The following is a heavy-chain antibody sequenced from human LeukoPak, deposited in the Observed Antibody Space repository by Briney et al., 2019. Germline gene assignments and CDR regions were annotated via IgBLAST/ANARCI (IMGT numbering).Heavy chain of an antibody. V-gene: IGHV4-59*01. J-gene: IGHJ3*02. CDR1: GGSISSYY. CDR2: IYYSGST. D-gene: IGHD4-17*01. Sequence: SETLSLTCTVSGGSISSYYWSWIRQPPGKGLEWIGYIYYSGSTNYNPSLKSRVTTSVDTSKNQFSLKLSSVTAADTAVYYCARGREDYGDYVSKTGAFDIWGQGTMVTVSS. CDR3: ARGREDYGDYVSKTGAFDI.